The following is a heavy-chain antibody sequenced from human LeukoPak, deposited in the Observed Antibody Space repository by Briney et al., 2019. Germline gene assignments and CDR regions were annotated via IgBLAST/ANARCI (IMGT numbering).Heavy chain of an antibody. CDR1: GFTFSNAW. D-gene: IGHD3-22*01. J-gene: IGHJ4*02. CDR2: IKSKTDGGTT. Sequence: GGSLRLSCAASGFTFSNAWMNWVRQAPGKGLEWVGRIKSKTDGGTTDYAAPVKGRFTISRDDSKNTLYLQMNSLKTEDTAVYYCTTDYYDSSGYHDYWGQGTLVTVSS. V-gene: IGHV3-15*01. CDR3: TTDYYDSSGYHDY.